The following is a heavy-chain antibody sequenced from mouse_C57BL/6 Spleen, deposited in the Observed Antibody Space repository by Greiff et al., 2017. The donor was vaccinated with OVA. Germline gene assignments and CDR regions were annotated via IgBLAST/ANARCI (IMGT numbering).Heavy chain of an antibody. Sequence: VQLKESGPELVKPGASVKIPCKASGYTFTDYNMDWVKQSHGKSLEWIGDINPNNGGTIYNQKFKGKATLTVDKSSSTAYMELRSLTSEDTAVYYCAREEDSYPFAYWGQGTLVTVSA. CDR3: AREEDSYPFAY. D-gene: IGHD2-12*01. CDR1: GYTFTDYN. CDR2: INPNNGGT. V-gene: IGHV1-18*01. J-gene: IGHJ3*01.